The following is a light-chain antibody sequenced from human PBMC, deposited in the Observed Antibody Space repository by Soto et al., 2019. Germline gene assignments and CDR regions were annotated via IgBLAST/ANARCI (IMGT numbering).Light chain of an antibody. V-gene: IGKV1D-12*01. CDR3: QQAKSCPVS. J-gene: IGKJ5*01. CDR1: QDIGSW. CDR2: AAS. Sequence: APVANRVTITCRASQDIGSWFAWYQQKPGKVPKLLIYAASILQSGVPSRFSGSGSGTDFTLTINNLQPEDFATYYCQQAKSCPVSFGQGTRLEI.